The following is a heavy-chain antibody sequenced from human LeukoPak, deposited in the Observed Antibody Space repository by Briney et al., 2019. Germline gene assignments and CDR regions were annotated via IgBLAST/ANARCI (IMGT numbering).Heavy chain of an antibody. J-gene: IGHJ6*02. D-gene: IGHD3-10*01. CDR3: AKVISLLWFGESSDYGMDV. V-gene: IGHV3-23*01. CDR2: ISGSGGST. CDR1: GFTFSGYA. Sequence: GGSLRLSCAASGFTFSGYAMSWVRQAPGKGLEWVSAISGSGGSTYYADSVKGRFTISRDNSKNTLYLQMNSLRAEDTAVYYCAKVISLLWFGESSDYGMDVWGQGTTVTVSS.